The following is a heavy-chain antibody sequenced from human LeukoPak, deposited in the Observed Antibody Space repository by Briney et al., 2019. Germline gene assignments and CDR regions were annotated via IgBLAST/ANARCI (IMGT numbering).Heavy chain of an antibody. D-gene: IGHD6-19*01. Sequence: GGSLRLSCAASGFTFRNYAIYWVREAPGKGLEWVSGISGSGGVTYFADSVKGRFTISRDHSQNTVFLHMDSLRAEDTAVYYCAKTTAGNSSGRYPGWPVDYWGQGTLVTVSS. V-gene: IGHV3-23*01. J-gene: IGHJ4*02. CDR2: ISGSGGVT. CDR1: GFTFRNYA. CDR3: AKTTAGNSSGRYPGWPVDY.